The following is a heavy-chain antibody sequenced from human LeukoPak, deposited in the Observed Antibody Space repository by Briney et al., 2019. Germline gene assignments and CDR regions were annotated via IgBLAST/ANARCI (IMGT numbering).Heavy chain of an antibody. J-gene: IGHJ4*02. D-gene: IGHD5-24*01. CDR2: ISSNGGST. CDR3: ARRRRDGYTFDY. CDR1: GFTFSSYA. Sequence: GGSLRLSCAASGFTFSSYAMRWVRQAPGKGLEYVSAISSNGGSTYYANSVKGRFTISRDNSKNTLYLQMGSLRAEDMAVYYCARRRRDGYTFDYWGQGTLVTVSS. V-gene: IGHV3-64*01.